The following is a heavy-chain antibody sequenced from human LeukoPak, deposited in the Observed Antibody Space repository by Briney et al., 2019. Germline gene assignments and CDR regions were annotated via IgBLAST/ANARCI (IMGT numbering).Heavy chain of an antibody. J-gene: IGHJ4*02. V-gene: IGHV3-64*01. CDR3: ARSSTTSCYDF. D-gene: IGHD2-2*01. CDR1: GFTFSSYA. Sequence: GGSLKLSCAASGFTFSSYAMHWVRQAPGKGLEYVSAISSNGGSTYYANSVKGRFTISRDNSKNTLYLQMGSLRGEDMAVYYCARSSTTSCYDFWGRGTLVTVSS. CDR2: ISSNGGST.